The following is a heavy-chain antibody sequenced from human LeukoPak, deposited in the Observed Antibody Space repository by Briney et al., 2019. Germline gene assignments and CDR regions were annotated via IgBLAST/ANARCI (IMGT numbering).Heavy chain of an antibody. CDR1: GFTFSDYY. CDR2: ISSSGSTI. D-gene: IGHD5-18*01. CDR3: ARDAQLWSNWFDP. Sequence: PGGSLRPSCAASGFTFSDYYMSWIRQAPGKGLEWVSYISSSGSTIYYADSVKGRFTISRDNAKNSLYLQMNSLRAEDTAVYYCARDAQLWSNWFDPWGQGTLVTVSS. J-gene: IGHJ5*02. V-gene: IGHV3-11*04.